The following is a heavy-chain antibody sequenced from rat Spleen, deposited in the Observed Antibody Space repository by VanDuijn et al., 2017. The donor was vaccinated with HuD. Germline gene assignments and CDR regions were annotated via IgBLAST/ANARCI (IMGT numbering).Heavy chain of an antibody. J-gene: IGHJ4*01. CDR3: ARGYYPDA. D-gene: IGHD1-4*01. Sequence: QVHLKESGPGLVQPSQTLSLTCTVSGFALTSNSVNWVRQPPGKGLEWIATISSGEHTYYNSPLKSRLSISKDTSKSQVFLKMNSLQTEDTATYYCARGYYPDAWGQGTAVTVSS. CDR1: GFALTSNS. V-gene: IGHV2S12*01. CDR2: ISSGEHT.